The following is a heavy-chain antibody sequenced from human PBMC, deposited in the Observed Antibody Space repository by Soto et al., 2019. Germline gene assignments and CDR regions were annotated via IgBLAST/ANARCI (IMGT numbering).Heavy chain of an antibody. D-gene: IGHD6-19*01. CDR1: GYTFTGYY. V-gene: IGHV1-2*04. CDR3: ARSPNSSGWYLVFDP. J-gene: IGHJ5*02. Sequence: VASVKVSCKASGYTFTGYYMHWVRQAPGQGLEWMGWINPNSGGTNYAQKFQGWVTMTRDTSISTAYMELSRLRSDDTAVYYCARSPNSSGWYLVFDPWGQGTLVTVSS. CDR2: INPNSGGT.